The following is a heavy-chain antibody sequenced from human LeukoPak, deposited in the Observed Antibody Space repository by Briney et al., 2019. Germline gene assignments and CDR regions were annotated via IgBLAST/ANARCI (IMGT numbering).Heavy chain of an antibody. D-gene: IGHD3-3*01. CDR3: ASRYDFWSGIRPATYGDWAFDI. J-gene: IGHJ3*02. V-gene: IGHV1-69*05. Sequence: VASVKVSCKASGGTFSSYAISWVRQAPGQGLEWMGGIIPIFGTANYAQKFQGRVTITTDESTSTAYMELSSLRSEDTAVYYCASRYDFWSGIRPATYGDWAFDIWGQGTMVTVSS. CDR2: IIPIFGTA. CDR1: GGTFSSYA.